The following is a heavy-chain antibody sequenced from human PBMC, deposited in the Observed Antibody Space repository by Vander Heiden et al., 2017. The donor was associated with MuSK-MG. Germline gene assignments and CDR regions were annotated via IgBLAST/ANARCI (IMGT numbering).Heavy chain of an antibody. D-gene: IGHD2-15*01. Sequence: LSLKSRVTISVDTSKNQFSLKLSSVTAADTAVYYCARLQEYTDPVAATPWHTEHWGQGTLVTVSS. CDR3: ARLQEYTDPVAATPWHTEH. V-gene: IGHV4-39*01. J-gene: IGHJ4*02.